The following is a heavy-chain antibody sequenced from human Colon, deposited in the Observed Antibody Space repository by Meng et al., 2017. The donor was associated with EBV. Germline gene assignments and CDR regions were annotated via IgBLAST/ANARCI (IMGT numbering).Heavy chain of an antibody. CDR1: GYTFTRYP. CDR3: GTLKYTSGFYGPAY. D-gene: IGHD6-19*01. CDR2: ISTNTGNP. J-gene: IGHJ4*02. V-gene: IGHV7-4-1*02. Sequence: QLLRSWCDLSRPGASVKVSCKASGYTFTRYPMNWVRQAPGQGLEGMGWISTNTGNPTYAQGFTGRFVFSVDTSVSTAYLQISSLKAEDTAVYYCGTLKYTSGFYGPAYWGQGALVTVSS.